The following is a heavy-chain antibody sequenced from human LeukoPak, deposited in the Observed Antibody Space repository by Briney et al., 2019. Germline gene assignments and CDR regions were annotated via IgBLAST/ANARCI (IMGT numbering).Heavy chain of an antibody. CDR3: ARGRETSGSYYYYYGMDV. D-gene: IGHD1-26*01. CDR1: GYTFTSYD. J-gene: IGHJ6*02. V-gene: IGHV1-8*01. Sequence: ASVKVSCKASGYTFTSYDINWVRQATGQGLEWMGWMNPNSGNTGYAQKFQGRVTMTRNTSISTAYMELSSLRSEDTVVYYCARGRETSGSYYYYYGMDVWGQGTTVTVSS. CDR2: MNPNSGNT.